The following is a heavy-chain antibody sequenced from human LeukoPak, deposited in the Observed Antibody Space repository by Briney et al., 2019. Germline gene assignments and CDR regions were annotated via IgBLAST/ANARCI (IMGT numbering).Heavy chain of an antibody. V-gene: IGHV1-2*02. CDR2: INPNSGGT. CDR3: ATLVIAVAGGFGDY. Sequence: ASVKVSCKASGYTFTGYYMHWLRQAPGQRLEWMGWINPNSGGTNYAQKFQGRVTMTRDTSISTGYMELSRLRSDDTAVYYCATLVIAVAGGFGDYWGQGTLVTVSS. CDR1: GYTFTGYY. D-gene: IGHD6-19*01. J-gene: IGHJ4*02.